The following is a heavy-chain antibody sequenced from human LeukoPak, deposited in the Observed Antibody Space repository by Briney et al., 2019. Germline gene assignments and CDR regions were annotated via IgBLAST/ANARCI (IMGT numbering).Heavy chain of an antibody. J-gene: IGHJ5*02. CDR3: ARDLIAVRPGWFDP. Sequence: ASVTVSCTASGYTFTSYGISWVRQAPGQGLAWMGWISAYNGDTKDVQKFQGRVTLTTDTSTSTAYMELRSLRSDDAAVYYCARDLIAVRPGWFDPWGQGTLVTVSS. D-gene: IGHD6-6*01. CDR2: ISAYNGDT. CDR1: GYTFTSYG. V-gene: IGHV1-18*01.